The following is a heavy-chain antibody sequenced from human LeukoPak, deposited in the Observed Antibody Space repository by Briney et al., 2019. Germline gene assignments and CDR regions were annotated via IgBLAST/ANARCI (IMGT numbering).Heavy chain of an antibody. CDR3: ARDLGRAAAGWRYNWFDP. CDR2: IWYGGSNK. V-gene: IGHV3-33*01. Sequence: PGRSLRLSCAASGFTFSSYGMHWVRQAPGKGLEWVAVIWYGGSNKYYADSVKGRFTISRDNSKNTLYLQMNSLRAEDTAVYYCARDLGRAAAGWRYNWFDPWGQGTLVTVSS. D-gene: IGHD6-13*01. CDR1: GFTFSSYG. J-gene: IGHJ5*02.